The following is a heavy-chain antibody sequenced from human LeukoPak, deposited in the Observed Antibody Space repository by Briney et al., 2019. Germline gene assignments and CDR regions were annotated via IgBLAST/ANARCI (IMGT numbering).Heavy chain of an antibody. CDR1: GFTFGNYA. D-gene: IGHD2-21*02. J-gene: IGHJ3*02. CDR3: AKDPPLYCGGDCYTDAFDI. V-gene: IGHV3-23*01. CDR2: ISGSGGST. Sequence: GGSLRLSCAASGFTFGNYAMSWVRQAPGKGLEWVSAISGSGGSTYYADSVKGRFTISRDNSKNTLYLQMNSLRAEDTAVYYCAKDPPLYCGGDCYTDAFDIWGQGTMVTVSS.